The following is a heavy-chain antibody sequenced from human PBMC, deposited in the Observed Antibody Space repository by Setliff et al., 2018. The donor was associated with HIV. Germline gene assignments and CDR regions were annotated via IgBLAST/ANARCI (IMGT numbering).Heavy chain of an antibody. CDR1: GFAVSGNY. D-gene: IGHD2-15*01. CDR2: IYVGDTT. Sequence: AGGSLRLSCAASGFAVSGNYMSWVRQAPGKGLEWVSVIYVGDTTYYADAVKGRFTISRDNAKSTVYLQMGSLSADDTAVYFCARGGFNHAFDIWGQGTMVTVSS. J-gene: IGHJ3*02. V-gene: IGHV3-53*01. CDR3: ARGGFNHAFDI.